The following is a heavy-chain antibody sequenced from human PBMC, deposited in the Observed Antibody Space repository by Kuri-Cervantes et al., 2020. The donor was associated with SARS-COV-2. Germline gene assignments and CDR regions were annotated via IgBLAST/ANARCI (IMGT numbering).Heavy chain of an antibody. CDR2: IIPILGIA. CDR3: ARDIIHCSSTSCYTGSYYYGMDV. V-gene: IGHV1-69*04. CDR1: GGTFSSYA. Sequence: SVKVSCKASGGTFSSYAISWVRQAPGQGLGWMGRIIPILGIANYAQKFQGRVTITADKSTSTAYMELISLRSEDTAVYYCARDIIHCSSTSCYTGSYYYGMDVWGQGTTVTVSS. J-gene: IGHJ6*02. D-gene: IGHD2-2*02.